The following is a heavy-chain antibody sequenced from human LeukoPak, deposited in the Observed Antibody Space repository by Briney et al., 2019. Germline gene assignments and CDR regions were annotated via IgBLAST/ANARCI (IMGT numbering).Heavy chain of an antibody. Sequence: PGGSLRLSCAASGFTFSSYAMHWVRQAPGKGLEWVAVISYDGSNKYYADSVKGRFTISRDNSKNTLYLQMNSLRAEDTAVYYCARERGDGRDYGRYGMDVWGQGTTVTVSS. CDR2: ISYDGSNK. CDR1: GFTFSSYA. V-gene: IGHV3-30*04. D-gene: IGHD3-16*01. CDR3: ARERGDGRDYGRYGMDV. J-gene: IGHJ6*02.